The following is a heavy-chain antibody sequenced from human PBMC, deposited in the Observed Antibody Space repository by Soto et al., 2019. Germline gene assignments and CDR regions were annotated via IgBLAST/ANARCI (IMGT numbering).Heavy chain of an antibody. CDR3: ARGEAIGDDP. CDR1: GLTFSSYW. V-gene: IGHV3-7*01. D-gene: IGHD3-10*01. CDR2: IKEDGSEK. Sequence: EVQLVESGGGLAQPGGSLRLSCVASGLTFSSYWMTWVRQAPGKGLEWVANIKEDGSEKYYVDSVKGRFTISRDNAKNSLYLQMNNLRVEDTAVYYCARGEAIGDDPWAQGTLVTVSS. J-gene: IGHJ5*01.